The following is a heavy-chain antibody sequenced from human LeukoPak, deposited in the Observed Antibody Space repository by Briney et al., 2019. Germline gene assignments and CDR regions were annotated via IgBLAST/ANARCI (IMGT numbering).Heavy chain of an antibody. D-gene: IGHD3-10*01. Sequence: SETLSLTCTVSGGSISSGSYYWSWIRQPAGKGLEWIGRIYTSGSTNYNPSLKSRVAISVDTSKNQFSLKLSSVTAADTAVYYCARDGQGYYGSGRGYYYMDVWGKGTTVTISS. CDR3: ARDGQGYYGSGRGYYYMDV. CDR2: IYTSGST. J-gene: IGHJ6*03. V-gene: IGHV4-61*02. CDR1: GGSISSGSYY.